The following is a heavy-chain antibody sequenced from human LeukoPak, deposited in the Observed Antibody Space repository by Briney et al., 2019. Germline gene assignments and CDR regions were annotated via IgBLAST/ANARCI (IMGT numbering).Heavy chain of an antibody. V-gene: IGHV3-30*02. CDR1: GFTFSSYA. CDR3: AKDRVVVAANYFDY. CDR2: IRYDGSNK. D-gene: IGHD2-15*01. Sequence: GGSLRLSCAASGFTFSSYAMTWVRQAPGKGLEWVAFIRYDGSNKYCADSVKGRFTISRDNSKNTLYLQMNSLRAEDTAVYYCAKDRVVVAANYFDYWGQGTLVTVSS. J-gene: IGHJ4*02.